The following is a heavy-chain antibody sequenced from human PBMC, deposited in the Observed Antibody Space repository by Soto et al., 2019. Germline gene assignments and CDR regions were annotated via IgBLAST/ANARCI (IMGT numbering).Heavy chain of an antibody. J-gene: IGHJ4*02. Sequence: QVQLQESGPGLVKPSGTLSLTCAVSGGSISSDNWWIWVRQPPGKGLEWIGEIYHSGSTNYNPSLKSRVTLSVDKSTHQFSLNLNSVTAADTAVYYCTKGRAMQFDSWGQGTLVTVSS. V-gene: IGHV4-4*02. CDR2: IYHSGST. CDR3: TKGRAMQFDS. CDR1: GGSISSDNW.